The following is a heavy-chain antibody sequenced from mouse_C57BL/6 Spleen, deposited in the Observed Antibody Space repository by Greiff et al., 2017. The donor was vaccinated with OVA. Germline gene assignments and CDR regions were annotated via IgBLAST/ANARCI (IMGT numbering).Heavy chain of an antibody. CDR1: GFNIKNTY. CDR2: IDPANGNT. J-gene: IGHJ4*01. CDR3: ARQISTVEYYAMED. V-gene: IGHV14-3*01. D-gene: IGHD1-1*01. Sequence: VQLQQSVAELVRPGASVKLSCTASGFNIKNTYMHWVKQRPEQGLEWIGRIDPANGNTKYDPKFQGKATITADTSSTTAYMQLSSLTSEDTDIYYCARQISTVEYYAMEDWGQGTSVTGAS.